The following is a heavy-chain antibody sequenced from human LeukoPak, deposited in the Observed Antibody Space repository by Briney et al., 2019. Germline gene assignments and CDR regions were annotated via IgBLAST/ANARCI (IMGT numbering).Heavy chain of an antibody. CDR1: GGSISSSDYY. V-gene: IGHV4-39*01. D-gene: IGHD3-10*01. CDR3: ARVGLITMVRGVIQNYYYYGMDV. CDR2: IYYGGST. J-gene: IGHJ6*02. Sequence: SETLSLTCTVSGGSISSSDYYWGWIRQPPGKGLEWIGSIYYGGSTYYNPSLKSRVTISVDTSMNQFSLKLSSVTAADTAVYYCARVGLITMVRGVIQNYYYYGMDVWGQGTTVTVSS.